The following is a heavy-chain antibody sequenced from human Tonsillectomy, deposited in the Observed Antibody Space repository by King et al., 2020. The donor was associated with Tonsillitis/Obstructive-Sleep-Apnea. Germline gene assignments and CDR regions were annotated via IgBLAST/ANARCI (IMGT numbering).Heavy chain of an antibody. CDR3: ASVWNYYYYYMDV. CDR2: IYYSGST. V-gene: IGHV4-39*01. Sequence: QLQESGPGLVKPSETLPLTCTVSGGSISSSSYYWGWIRQPPGKGLEWIGSIYYSGSTYYNPSLKSRVTISVDTSKNQFSLKLSSVTAADTAVYYCASVWNYYYYYMDVWGKGTTVTVSS. J-gene: IGHJ6*03. CDR1: GGSISSSSYY. D-gene: IGHD1-1*01.